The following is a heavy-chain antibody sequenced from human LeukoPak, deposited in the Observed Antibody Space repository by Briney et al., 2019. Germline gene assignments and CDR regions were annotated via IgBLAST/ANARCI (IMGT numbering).Heavy chain of an antibody. CDR1: GASVSSASY. J-gene: IGHJ5*02. D-gene: IGHD1-26*01. V-gene: IGHV4-61*01. CDR3: ARSRAFNSGAFDP. Sequence: SETLSLTCTVSGASVSSASYWTWIRQPPGKGVEWIAHIYNGVNTNYNPSLKSRVTISVDTSKNQFSLRLNSVTAADTAVYYCARSRAFNSGAFDPWGRGSLVTVSS. CDR2: IYNGVNT.